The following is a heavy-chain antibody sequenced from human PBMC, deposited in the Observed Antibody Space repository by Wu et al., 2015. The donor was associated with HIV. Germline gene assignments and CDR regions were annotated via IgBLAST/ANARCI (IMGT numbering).Heavy chain of an antibody. D-gene: IGHD2-2*02. J-gene: IGHJ5*02. V-gene: IGHV1-2*02. Sequence: QVQLVQSGAEVKKPGASVRVSCKASGYTFTGYYMHWVRQAPGQGLEWMGWINPNSGGTNYAQKFQGRVTMTRDTSISTAYMELSRLRSDDTAVYYCARGNRIVVVPAAIFNDHRYGIRLRFDPWGQGTLVHRLL. CDR1: GYTFTGYY. CDR3: ARGNRIVVVPAAIFNDHRYGIRLRFDP. CDR2: INPNSGGT.